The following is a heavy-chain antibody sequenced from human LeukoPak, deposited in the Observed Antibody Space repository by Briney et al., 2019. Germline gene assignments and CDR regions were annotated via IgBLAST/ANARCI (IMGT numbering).Heavy chain of an antibody. Sequence: PGGSLRLSCAASGFTFSSYSLNWVRQAPGKGLEWVSYISSSSSTIYYADSVKGRFTISRDNAKNSLYLQMNSLRAEDTAVYYCARAPGYCSSTSCYNYYYGMDVWGQGTTVTVSS. D-gene: IGHD2-2*02. J-gene: IGHJ6*02. V-gene: IGHV3-48*04. CDR3: ARAPGYCSSTSCYNYYYGMDV. CDR1: GFTFSSYS. CDR2: ISSSSSTI.